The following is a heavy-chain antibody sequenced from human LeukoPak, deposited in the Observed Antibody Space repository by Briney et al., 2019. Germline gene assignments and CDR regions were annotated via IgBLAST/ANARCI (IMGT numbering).Heavy chain of an antibody. J-gene: IGHJ4*02. CDR2: IRYNGSNK. D-gene: IGHD3-16*01. V-gene: IGHV3-30*02. Sequence: GGSLRLSCAASGFTFSSYGMHWVRQAPGKGLEWVAFIRYNGSNKYYADSVKGRFTISRDNSKNTLYLQMNSLRAEDTAVYYCASGYDYVWGTPGYWGQGTLVTVSS. CDR3: ASGYDYVWGTPGY. CDR1: GFTFSSYG.